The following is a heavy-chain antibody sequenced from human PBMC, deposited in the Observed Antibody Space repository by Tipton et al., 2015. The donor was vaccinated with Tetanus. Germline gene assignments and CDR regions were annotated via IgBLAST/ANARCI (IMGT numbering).Heavy chain of an antibody. Sequence: QLVQSGAEVKKPGASVKVSCKASGYTFTSYDINWVRQATGQGLEWMGWMNPNSGNTGYAQKFQGRVTMTRNTSISTAYMELSSLRSEDTAVYYCAREMGSIAVAGHYYYYGMDVWGQGPRSPSP. J-gene: IGHJ6*02. CDR1: GYTFTSYD. CDR2: MNPNSGNT. CDR3: AREMGSIAVAGHYYYYGMDV. D-gene: IGHD6-19*01. V-gene: IGHV1-8*01.